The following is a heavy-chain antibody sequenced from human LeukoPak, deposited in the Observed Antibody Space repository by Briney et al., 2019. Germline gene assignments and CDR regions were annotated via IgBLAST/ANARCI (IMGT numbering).Heavy chain of an antibody. CDR3: ARDLRYYYDSSGPVVDY. Sequence: GGSLRLSCAASGFTFSSYRMTWVRQAPGKGLEWVSSISSSSYIYYADSVKGRFTISRDNAKNSLYLQMNSLRAEDTAVYYCARDLRYYYDSSGPVVDYWGQGTLVTVSS. CDR1: GFTFSSYR. J-gene: IGHJ4*02. CDR2: ISSSSYI. D-gene: IGHD3-22*01. V-gene: IGHV3-21*01.